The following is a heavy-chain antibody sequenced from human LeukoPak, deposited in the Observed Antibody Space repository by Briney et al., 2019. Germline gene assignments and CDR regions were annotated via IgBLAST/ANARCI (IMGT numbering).Heavy chain of an antibody. V-gene: IGHV4-39*01. Sequence: TSETLSLTCTVSGDSFSSSSFYWGWIRQPPGKGLEWVVTIYYSGSTYYNPSLKGRVTISVDTSKIQFSLKVRSVTAADTAVYYCGKQFIPDYGSASSFEYWGQGILVTVSS. CDR2: IYYSGST. CDR3: GKQFIPDYGSASSFEY. CDR1: GDSFSSSSFY. D-gene: IGHD3-10*01. J-gene: IGHJ4*02.